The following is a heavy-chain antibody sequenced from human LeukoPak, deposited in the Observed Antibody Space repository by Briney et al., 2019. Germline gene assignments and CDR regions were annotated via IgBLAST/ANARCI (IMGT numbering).Heavy chain of an antibody. Sequence: GGSLRLSCAASGFLFSSYWMSWVRQAPGKGLEWVANIKHDGSDKYYVDSVTGRFTISRDNAKNSLSLQMNSLRVEDTAVYYCATICSTSCYGYHMDVWGKGTTVTVSS. CDR2: IKHDGSDK. CDR1: GFLFSSYW. CDR3: ATICSTSCYGYHMDV. D-gene: IGHD2-2*01. J-gene: IGHJ6*03. V-gene: IGHV3-7*01.